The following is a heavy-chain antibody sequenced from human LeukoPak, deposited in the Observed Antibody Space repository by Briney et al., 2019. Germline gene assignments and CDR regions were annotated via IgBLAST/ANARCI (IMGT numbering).Heavy chain of an antibody. V-gene: IGHV4-31*03. D-gene: IGHD3-22*01. Sequence: PSETLSLTCTVSGGSISSGGYYWGWIRQHPGKGLEWIGYIYYSGSTYYNTSLKSRVTISVDTSKNQFSLKLSSVTAADTAVYYCARDGDYDSSGYYFDYGGEGSLVTVSS. CDR2: IYYSGST. J-gene: IGHJ4*02. CDR3: ARDGDYDSSGYYFDY. CDR1: GGSISSGGYY.